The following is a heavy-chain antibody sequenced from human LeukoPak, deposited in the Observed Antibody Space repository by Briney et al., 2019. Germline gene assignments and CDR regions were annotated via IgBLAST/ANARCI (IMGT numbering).Heavy chain of an antibody. CDR3: ARDRDTEWLRSPGYFDY. D-gene: IGHD5-12*01. V-gene: IGHV1-69*06. CDR1: GGTFSSYA. Sequence: SVKVSCKASGGTFSSYAISWVRQAPGQGLEWMGGIIPIFGTANYAQKFQGRVTITADKSTSTAYMELSSLRSEDTAVYYCARDRDTEWLRSPGYFDYWGQGTLVTVSS. J-gene: IGHJ4*02. CDR2: IIPIFGTA.